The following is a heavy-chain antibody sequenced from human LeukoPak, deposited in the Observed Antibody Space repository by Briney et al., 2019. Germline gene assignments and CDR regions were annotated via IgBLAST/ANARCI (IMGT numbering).Heavy chain of an antibody. CDR1: GHTYTGYY. CDR3: AREESNCFDP. CDR2: INPNSGGT. J-gene: IGHJ5*02. V-gene: IGHV1-2*02. Sequence: EPSVKVFCRASGHTYTGYYMHWVTHAPGQGLEWMGWINPNSGGTNYAQKFQGRVTMTRDTSISTAYMELSRLRSDDTAVYYCAREESNCFDPWGQGTLVTVSS.